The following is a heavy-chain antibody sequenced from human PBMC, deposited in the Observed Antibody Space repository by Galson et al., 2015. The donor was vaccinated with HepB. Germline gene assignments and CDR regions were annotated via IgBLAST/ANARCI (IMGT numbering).Heavy chain of an antibody. D-gene: IGHD1-1*01. CDR3: ARSPHRLWNDDPPDLPQDY. CDR2: INTDNGDT. V-gene: IGHV1-18*04. CDR1: GYTFNFYG. Sequence: SVKVSCKASGYTFNFYGISWVRQAPGQGLEWMGWINTDNGDTNYAQKFQGRVTMTTDTSTNTAYMELRRLTSDDTAVYYCARSPHRLWNDDPPDLPQDYWGQGTLVTVSS. J-gene: IGHJ4*02.